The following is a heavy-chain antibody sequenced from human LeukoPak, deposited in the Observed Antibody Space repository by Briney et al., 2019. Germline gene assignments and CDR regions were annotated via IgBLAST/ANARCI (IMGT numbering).Heavy chain of an antibody. D-gene: IGHD3-10*01. CDR2: INTNTGNP. CDR3: ARSTTLWFGELSGN. J-gene: IGHJ4*02. CDR1: GYTFTSYA. V-gene: IGHV7-4-1*02. Sequence: ASVKVSCKASGYTFTSYAMNWVRQAPGQGLERMGWINTNTGNPTYAQGFTGRFVFSLDTSVSTAYLQISSLKAEDTAVYYCARSTTLWFGELSGNWGQGTLVTVSS.